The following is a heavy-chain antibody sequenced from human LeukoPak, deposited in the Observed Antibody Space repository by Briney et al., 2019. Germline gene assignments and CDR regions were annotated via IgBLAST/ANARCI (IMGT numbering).Heavy chain of an antibody. CDR2: ITGSGGST. Sequence: GGPLRLSCGASGFIFSSYAMSWVRQAPGKGLEWVSAITGSGGSTYYEDSVKGRFTISRDNSKNTLYLQMNSLRAEDTAVYHCAISRDSSGYYYSWGQGTLVTVSS. D-gene: IGHD3-22*01. CDR1: GFIFSSYA. CDR3: AISRDSSGYYYS. J-gene: IGHJ4*02. V-gene: IGHV3-23*01.